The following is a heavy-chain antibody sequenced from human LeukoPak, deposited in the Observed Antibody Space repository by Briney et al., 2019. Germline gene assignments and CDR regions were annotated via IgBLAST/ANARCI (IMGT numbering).Heavy chain of an antibody. CDR2: IIDSGDIT. J-gene: IGHJ6*03. CDR1: GFTFSSYA. Sequence: PGGSLRLSCEASGFTFSSYAMSWVRQAPGQGLEWVSGIIDSGDITYYANSAKGRFTISRDNSKNTLYLQMNSLRAEDTAVYYCAKLGGQEVYNYYVGVWGKGTTVAVSS. V-gene: IGHV3-23*01. D-gene: IGHD3-16*01. CDR3: AKLGGQEVYNYYVGV.